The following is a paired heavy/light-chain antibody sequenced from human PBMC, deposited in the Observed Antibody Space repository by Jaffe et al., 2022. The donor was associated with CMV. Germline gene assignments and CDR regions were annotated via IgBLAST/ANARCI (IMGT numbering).Light chain of an antibody. CDR1: QGISNY. CDR2: AAS. J-gene: IGKJ4*01. V-gene: IGKV1-27*01. CDR3: QKYNSASPT. Sequence: DIQMTQSPSSLSASVGDRVTITCRASQGISNYLAWYQQKPGKVPKLLIYAASTLQSGVPSRFSGSGSGTDFTLTISSLQPEDVATYYCQKYNSASPTFGGGTKVEIK.
Heavy chain of an antibody. CDR3: TTTLTPKVVPAAILGVWWFDP. CDR1: GFTFGDYA. D-gene: IGHD2-2*01. Sequence: EVQLVESGGGLVQPGRSLRLSCTASGFTFGDYAMSWVRQAPGKGLEWVGFIRSKAYGGTTEYAASVKGRFTISRDDSKSIAYLQMNSLKTEDTAVYYCTTTLTPKVVPAAILGVWWFDPWGQGTLVTVSS. J-gene: IGHJ5*02. V-gene: IGHV3-49*04. CDR2: IRSKAYGGTT.